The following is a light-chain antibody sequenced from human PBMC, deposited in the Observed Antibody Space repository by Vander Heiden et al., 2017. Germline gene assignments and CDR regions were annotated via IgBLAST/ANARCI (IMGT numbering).Light chain of an antibody. CDR3: QVWVGSSEHWV. V-gene: IGLV3-21*04. Sequence: SYVPTQPPSVSVAPGTPATITCGGNDIGSKSGHWYHQRPGQAPVLVIYYDTDRPSGIPERFSGSNYGNTATLTISRVEVGDEADYYCQVWVGSSEHWVFGGGTKLTVL. CDR2: YDT. CDR1: DIGSKS. J-gene: IGLJ3*02.